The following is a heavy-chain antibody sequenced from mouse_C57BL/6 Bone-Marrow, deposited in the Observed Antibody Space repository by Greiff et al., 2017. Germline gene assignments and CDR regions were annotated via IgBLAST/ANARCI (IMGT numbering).Heavy chain of an antibody. Sequence: EVQLQQSGPVLVKPGASVKMSCKASGYTFTDYYMNWVKQSHGKSLEWIGVINPYNGGTSYNQKFKGKATLTVDKSSSTAYMELNSLTSEDSAVYYCAREGITLPFDYWGQGTTLTVSS. CDR1: GYTFTDYY. CDR2: INPYNGGT. J-gene: IGHJ2*01. CDR3: AREGITLPFDY. D-gene: IGHD2-4*01. V-gene: IGHV1-19*01.